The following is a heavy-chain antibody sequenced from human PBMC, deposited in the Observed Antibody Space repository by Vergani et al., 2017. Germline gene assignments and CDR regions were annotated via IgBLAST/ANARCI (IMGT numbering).Heavy chain of an antibody. CDR1: GFTFSSYG. J-gene: IGHJ3*02. Sequence: QVQLVESGGGVVQPGRSLRLSCAASGFTFSSYGMHWVRQATGKGLEWVAVIWYDGSNKYYADALKGRFTISRDNSKNTLYLPMNILRAEATDVYYCARHYYDSSGDAFDIWGQGTMVTVSS. CDR3: ARHYYDSSGDAFDI. V-gene: IGHV3-33*01. CDR2: IWYDGSNK. D-gene: IGHD3-22*01.